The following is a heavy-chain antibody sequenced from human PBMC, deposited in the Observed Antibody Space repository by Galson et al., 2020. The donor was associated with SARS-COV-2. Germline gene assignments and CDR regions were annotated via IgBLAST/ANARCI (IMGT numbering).Heavy chain of an antibody. J-gene: IGHJ6*02. CDR1: GFTVSSNY. CDR2: IYSGGST. Sequence: GGSLRLSCAASGFTVSSNYMSWVRQAPGKGLEWVSVIYSGGSTYYADSVKGRFTISRDNSKNTLYLQMNSLRAEDTAVYYCARDRTYYYDSSGYIGYYGMDVWGQGTTVTGSS. CDR3: ARDRTYYYDSSGYIGYYGMDV. V-gene: IGHV3-53*01. D-gene: IGHD3-22*01.